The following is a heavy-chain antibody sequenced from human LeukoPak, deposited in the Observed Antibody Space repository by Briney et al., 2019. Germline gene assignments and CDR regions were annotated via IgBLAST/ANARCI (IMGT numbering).Heavy chain of an antibody. CDR1: GGSISSSNW. CDR3: TRGYWLNFYYYGMDV. D-gene: IGHD2-15*01. V-gene: IGHV4-4*02. CDR2: IYHSGST. J-gene: IGHJ6*02. Sequence: PSGTLSLTCAVSGGSISSSNWWSWVRQPPGKGLEWIGEIYHSGSTNYNPSLKSRVTISVDKSKNQFSLKLSSVTAADTAVYYCTRGYWLNFYYYGMDVWGQGTTVTVSS.